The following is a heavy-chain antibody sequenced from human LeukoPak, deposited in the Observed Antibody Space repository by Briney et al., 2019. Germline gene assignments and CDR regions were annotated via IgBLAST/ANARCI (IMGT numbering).Heavy chain of an antibody. V-gene: IGHV3-21*01. Sequence: KTGGSLRLSCAASGFTFSSYSMNWVRQAQGKGLEWVSSISSYRSYIYYAVSVKGRFTNSRDNAKNSMSLQMNSLGADDTAVYYCARDFGWGGALDIWGQGTMVTVSS. J-gene: IGHJ3*02. CDR3: ARDFGWGGALDI. CDR1: GFTFSSYS. CDR2: ISSYRSYI. D-gene: IGHD6-19*01.